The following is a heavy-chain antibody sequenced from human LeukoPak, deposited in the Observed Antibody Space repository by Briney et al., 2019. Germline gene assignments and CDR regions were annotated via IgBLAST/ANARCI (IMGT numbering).Heavy chain of an antibody. CDR2: ISGSGGST. CDR3: AKDPDYGGNLFDY. CDR1: GFTFSSYA. V-gene: IGHV3-23*01. Sequence: GRSLRLSCAASGFTFSSYAMSWVRQAPGKGLEWVSAISGSGGSTYYADSVKGRFTISRDNSKNTLYLQMNSLRAEDTAVYYCAKDPDYGGNLFDYWGQGTLVTVSS. J-gene: IGHJ4*02. D-gene: IGHD4-23*01.